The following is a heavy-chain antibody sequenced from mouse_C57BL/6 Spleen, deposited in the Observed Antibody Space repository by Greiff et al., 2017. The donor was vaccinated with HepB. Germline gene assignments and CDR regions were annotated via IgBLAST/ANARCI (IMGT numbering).Heavy chain of an antibody. CDR2: ISDGGSYT. CDR3: ARDGGLPRFSPFAY. J-gene: IGHJ3*01. CDR1: GFTFSSYA. V-gene: IGHV5-4*01. D-gene: IGHD1-1*01. Sequence: EVNLVESGGGLVKPGGSLKLSCAASGFTFSSYAMSWVRQTPEKRLEWVATISDGGSYTYYPDNVKGRFTISRDNAKNNLYLQMSHLKSEDTAMYYCARDGGLPRFSPFAYWGQGTLVTVSA.